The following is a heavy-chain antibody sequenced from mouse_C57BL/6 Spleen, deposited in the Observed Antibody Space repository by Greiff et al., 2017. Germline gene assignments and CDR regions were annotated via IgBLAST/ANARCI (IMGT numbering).Heavy chain of an antibody. CDR1: GFNIKDYY. D-gene: IGHD2-4*01. CDR3: TTLNDSALHFDV. CDR2: IDPEDVDT. Sequence: VHVKQSGAELVRPGASVKLSCTASGFNIKDYYMHWVKQRPEQGLEWIGRIDPEDVDTEYAPKFQGKATLTADTSSNTAYLQLSSLTSEDAAVYCCTTLNDSALHFDVWGTGTTVTVSS. V-gene: IGHV14-1*01. J-gene: IGHJ1*03.